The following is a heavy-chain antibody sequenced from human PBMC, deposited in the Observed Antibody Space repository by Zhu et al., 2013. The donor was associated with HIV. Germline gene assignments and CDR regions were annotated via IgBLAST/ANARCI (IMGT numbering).Heavy chain of an antibody. CDR1: GYPFSGYY. V-gene: IGHV1-2*02. J-gene: IGHJ4*02. Sequence: QVQLVQSGAEVKKPGASVKVSCKASGYPFSGYYIQWVRQAPGQGLEWMGWINPNTGDTKYEQKFRGRVTMTRDMSTTTAYMDLSRLTFDDTAVFYCARAIVGYQLTDYWGLGTLVTVSS. CDR3: ARAIVGYQLTDY. CDR2: INPNTGDT. D-gene: IGHD5-18*01.